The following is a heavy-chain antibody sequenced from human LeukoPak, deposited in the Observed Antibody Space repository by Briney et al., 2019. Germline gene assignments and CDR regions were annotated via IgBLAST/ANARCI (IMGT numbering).Heavy chain of an antibody. Sequence: GGSLRLSCAASGFTFSDYYMSWIRQAPGKGLEWVSYISSSGSTIYYADSVKGRFTISRDNAKNSLYLQMNSLRAEDTAVYYCAREVLRYFDWLFSPMDVWGKGTTVTVSS. CDR2: ISSSGSTI. CDR1: GFTFSDYY. D-gene: IGHD3-9*01. V-gene: IGHV3-11*04. CDR3: AREVLRYFDWLFSPMDV. J-gene: IGHJ6*03.